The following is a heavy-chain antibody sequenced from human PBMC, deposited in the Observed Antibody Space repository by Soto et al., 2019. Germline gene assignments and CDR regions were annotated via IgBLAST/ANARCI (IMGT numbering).Heavy chain of an antibody. J-gene: IGHJ3*02. CDR2: IYYSGST. CDR3: ARVVVPAAIGAFDI. Sequence: SETLSLTCTVSCGSISSYYWSWIRQPPGKGLEWIGYIYYSGSTNYNPSLKSRVTISVDTSKNQFSLKLSSVTAADTAVYYCARVVVPAAIGAFDIWGQGTMVTVSS. V-gene: IGHV4-59*01. D-gene: IGHD2-2*01. CDR1: CGSISSYY.